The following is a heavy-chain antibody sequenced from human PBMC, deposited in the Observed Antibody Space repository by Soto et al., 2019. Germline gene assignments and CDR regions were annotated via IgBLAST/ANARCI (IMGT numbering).Heavy chain of an antibody. Sequence: EGSLRLSCAASGFTFSDAWMTWVRQAPGKGLEWVGRIKSQGEGGTTEYAAPVKGRFTISRDDSENTLYLQMNSLKSEDTAVYYCATFRSDSDYRGKGTQVTVPQ. CDR2: IKSQGEGGTT. J-gene: IGHJ4*02. CDR3: ATFRSDSDY. CDR1: GFTFSDAW. V-gene: IGHV3-15*01. D-gene: IGHD1-26*01.